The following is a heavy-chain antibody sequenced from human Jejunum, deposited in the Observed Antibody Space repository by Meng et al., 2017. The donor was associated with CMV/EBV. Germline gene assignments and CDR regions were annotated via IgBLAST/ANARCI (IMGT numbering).Heavy chain of an antibody. CDR3: AKGRSGTSPTRPYYFDS. CDR1: FTFRGYA. Sequence: FTFRGYAMSWVRQAPGKGLEWVSGISGSGGSTYFADSVRGRVTIWRDNSKNTLYLEMNSLRAEDTAVYYCAKGRSGTSPTRPYYFDSWGQGTLVTVSS. D-gene: IGHD1-26*01. J-gene: IGHJ4*02. CDR2: ISGSGGST. V-gene: IGHV3-23*01.